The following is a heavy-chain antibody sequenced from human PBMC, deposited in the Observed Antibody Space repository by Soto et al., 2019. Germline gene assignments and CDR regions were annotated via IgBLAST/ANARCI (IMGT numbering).Heavy chain of an antibody. CDR3: AREGSGSYSGVWYFDY. V-gene: IGHV1-18*04. D-gene: IGHD1-26*01. CDR1: GYTFTTYG. J-gene: IGHJ4*02. Sequence: HVQLVQSGAEVKKPGASVKVSCKASGYTFTTYGISWVRQAPGQGLEWMGWISTYNDITTYAQKLQGRVIMNADRSTSTAYMELRRLRSDDTAVYYCAREGSGSYSGVWYFDYWGQGTLVTVSS. CDR2: ISTYNDIT.